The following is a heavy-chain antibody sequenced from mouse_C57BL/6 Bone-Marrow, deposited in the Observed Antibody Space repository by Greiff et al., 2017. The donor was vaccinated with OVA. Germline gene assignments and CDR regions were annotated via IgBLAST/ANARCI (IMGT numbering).Heavy chain of an antibody. CDR1: GYTFTSYW. D-gene: IGHD4-1*01. Sequence: QVQLQQSGAELVRPGSSVKLSCKASGYTFTSYWMHWVKQRPIQGLEWIGNIDPSDSETQYNQKFKDKATVTVDKSSSTAYMQLSSLTSEDSAVYYCARGELGPVDYWGQGTTLTVSS. J-gene: IGHJ2*01. V-gene: IGHV1-52*01. CDR2: IDPSDSET. CDR3: ARGELGPVDY.